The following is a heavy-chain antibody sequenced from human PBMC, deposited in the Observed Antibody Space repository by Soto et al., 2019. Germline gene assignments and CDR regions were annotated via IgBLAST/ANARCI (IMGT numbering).Heavy chain of an antibody. V-gene: IGHV4-4*02. CDR1: DGSINNGDW. J-gene: IGHJ4*02. D-gene: IGHD1-26*01. CDR3: ATRGIVGPIY. CDR2: VYHNGNT. Sequence: QVQLQESGTGLVEPSGTLSLTCNVYDGSINNGDWCSWVRQPPGKGLEWIGEVYHNGNTNYNASLKSRVIVSVDKSRNQFSLRLTSVTPADTAVYYCATRGIVGPIYWGQGTLVTVSS.